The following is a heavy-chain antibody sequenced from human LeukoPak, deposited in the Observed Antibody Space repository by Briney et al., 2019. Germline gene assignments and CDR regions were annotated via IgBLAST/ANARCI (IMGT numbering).Heavy chain of an antibody. CDR1: GFTLSTYD. Sequence: GGSLRLSCAASGFTLSTYDMPWVRQGPGEGLEWVAAVGTSGHTFYPDSVKGQFTISRENARNTLYLQMNDLTVEDTGVYYCSRELVAATKFAHRGMDAWGQGTTVTVSS. CDR2: VGTSGHT. V-gene: IGHV3-13*01. J-gene: IGHJ6*02. D-gene: IGHD1-26*01. CDR3: SRELVAATKFAHRGMDA.